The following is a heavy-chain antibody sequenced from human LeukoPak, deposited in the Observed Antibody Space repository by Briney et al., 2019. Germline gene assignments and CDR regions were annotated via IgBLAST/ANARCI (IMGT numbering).Heavy chain of an antibody. CDR2: IYYSGST. J-gene: IGHJ3*02. CDR3: ASQAVADACDI. V-gene: IGHV4-59*01. Sequence: SETLSLTCTVSGGSISSYYWSWIRQPPGKGLEWIGYIYYSGSTNYNPSLKSRVIISVDTSKNQFSLKLSSVTAADTAVYYCASQAVADACDIWGQGTMVTVSS. CDR1: GGSISSYY.